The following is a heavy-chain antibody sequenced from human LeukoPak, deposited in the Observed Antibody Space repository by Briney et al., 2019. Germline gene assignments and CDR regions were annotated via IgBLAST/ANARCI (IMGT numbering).Heavy chain of an antibody. J-gene: IGHJ4*02. Sequence: GESLKISCKGSGYSFTNYWIGWVRQMPGNGLEWMGIIYPGDSDIRYSPSFQGQVTISADKSISTAYLQWSSLKASDTAMYYCARLSTHLGLDYWGQGTLVTVSS. V-gene: IGHV5-51*01. CDR3: ARLSTHLGLDY. CDR1: GYSFTNYW. CDR2: IYPGDSDI.